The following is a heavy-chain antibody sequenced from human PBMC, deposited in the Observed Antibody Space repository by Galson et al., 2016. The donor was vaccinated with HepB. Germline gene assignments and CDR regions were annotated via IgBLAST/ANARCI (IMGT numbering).Heavy chain of an antibody. V-gene: IGHV2-70*19. Sequence: PALVKPTQTLTLTCTFSGFSLSTSGMSVSWVRQPPGKALEWLARIDWDDDKHYTTSLQTRLTISKDTSKNQVVLTMTNMDPVDTATYYCARLSRGGVFDHWGQGTLVTVSS. CDR3: ARLSRGGVFDH. J-gene: IGHJ4*02. D-gene: IGHD3-10*01. CDR1: GFSLSTSGMS. CDR2: IDWDDDK.